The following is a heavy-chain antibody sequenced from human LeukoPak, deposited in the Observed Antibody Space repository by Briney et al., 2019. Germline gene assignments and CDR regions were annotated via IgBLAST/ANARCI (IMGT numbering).Heavy chain of an antibody. CDR3: AKSANIVVVPAAVRPSRPFDY. Sequence: PGGSLRLSCAASGFTFSSYAMSWVRQAPGKGLEWVSAISGSGGSTYYADSVKGRFTISRDNSKNTLYLQMNSLRAEDTAVYYCAKSANIVVVPAAVRPSRPFDYWGQGTLVTVSS. D-gene: IGHD2-2*01. CDR2: ISGSGGST. J-gene: IGHJ4*02. V-gene: IGHV3-23*01. CDR1: GFTFSSYA.